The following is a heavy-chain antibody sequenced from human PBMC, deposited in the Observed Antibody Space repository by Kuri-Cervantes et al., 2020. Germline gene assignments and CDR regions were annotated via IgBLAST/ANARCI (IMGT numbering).Heavy chain of an antibody. V-gene: IGHV3-30*03. D-gene: IGHD3-10*01. Sequence: GGSLRLSCAASGFTFSSYGMHWVRQAPGKGLEWVAVISYDGSNKYYADSVKGRFTISRDNSKNTLYLQMNSLRAEDTAVYYCARSRGFRANYYYGMDVWGQGTTVTVSS. CDR2: ISYDGSNK. CDR3: ARSRGFRANYYYGMDV. CDR1: GFTFSSYG. J-gene: IGHJ6*02.